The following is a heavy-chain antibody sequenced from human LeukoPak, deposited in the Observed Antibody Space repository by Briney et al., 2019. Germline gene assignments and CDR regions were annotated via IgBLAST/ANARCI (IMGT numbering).Heavy chain of an antibody. J-gene: IGHJ4*02. CDR1: GFIFSRYG. D-gene: IGHD3-10*01. V-gene: IGHV3-23*01. CDR3: VKDWGPQFASGSSYFDS. Sequence: PGGTLRLSCAASGFIFSRYGMSWVRQAPGKGLEWVSAISGSGGTSYYVDSVKGRFTISRDNAQNTLYLQMNFLRPEDTALYFCVKDWGPQFASGSSYFDSWGQGTLVTVSS. CDR2: ISGSGGTS.